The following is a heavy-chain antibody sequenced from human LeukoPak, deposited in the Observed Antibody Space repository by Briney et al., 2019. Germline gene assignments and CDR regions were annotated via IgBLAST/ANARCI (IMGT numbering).Heavy chain of an antibody. CDR2: ISSSSSYI. Sequence: GGSLRLSCAASGFTFSSYSMNWVRQAPGKGLEWVSSISSSSSYIYYADSVKGRFTISRDNAKNSLYLQMNSLRAEDTAVYYCARDVLLDPREFDYWGQGTLVTVSS. V-gene: IGHV3-21*01. CDR3: ARDVLLDPREFDY. J-gene: IGHJ4*02. D-gene: IGHD3-10*01. CDR1: GFTFSSYS.